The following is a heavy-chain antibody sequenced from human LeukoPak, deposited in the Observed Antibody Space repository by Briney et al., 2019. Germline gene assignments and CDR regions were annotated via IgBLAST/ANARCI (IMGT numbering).Heavy chain of an antibody. D-gene: IGHD4-17*01. Sequence: ASVKVSCKASGYTFTSYGISWVRQAPGQGLEWMGWISAYNGNTNYAQKLQGRVTMTTDTSTSTAYMELRSLRSDDTAVYYCARADGDYWGGGWFDPWGQGTLVTVSS. V-gene: IGHV1-18*01. CDR3: ARADGDYWGGGWFDP. CDR2: ISAYNGNT. J-gene: IGHJ5*02. CDR1: GYTFTSYG.